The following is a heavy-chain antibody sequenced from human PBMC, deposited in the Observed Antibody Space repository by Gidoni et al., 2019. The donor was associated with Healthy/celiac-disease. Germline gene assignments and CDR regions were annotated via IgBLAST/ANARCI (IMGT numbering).Heavy chain of an antibody. J-gene: IGHJ3*02. CDR2: IYYNGRT. V-gene: IGHV4-39*01. CDR3: ARPLHSPYSSSDWGPPSGAFDI. D-gene: IGHD6-6*01. Sequence: QLQLQESGPGLVKPSETLSLTCTVSGGSISSSSYYWGWIRQPPGTGLEWIGSIYYNGRTYYNPSLKSRVTISVDTSKNQFSLKLSSVTAADTSVYYCARPLHSPYSSSDWGPPSGAFDIWGQGTMVTVSS. CDR1: GGSISSSSYY.